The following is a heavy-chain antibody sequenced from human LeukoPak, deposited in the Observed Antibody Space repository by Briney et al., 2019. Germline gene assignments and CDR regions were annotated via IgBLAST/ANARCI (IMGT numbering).Heavy chain of an antibody. CDR2: IYYSGST. V-gene: IGHV4-39*07. J-gene: IGHJ4*02. CDR3: ARRSSSFTSSLYYFDY. CDR1: GGSISSSSYY. Sequence: SETLSLTCTVSGGSISSSSYYWGWIRQPPGKGLEWIGSIYYSGSTYYNPSLKSRVTISVDTSKNQLSLKLSSVTAADTAVYFCARRSSSFTSSLYYFDYWGQGTLVTVSS. D-gene: IGHD6-6*01.